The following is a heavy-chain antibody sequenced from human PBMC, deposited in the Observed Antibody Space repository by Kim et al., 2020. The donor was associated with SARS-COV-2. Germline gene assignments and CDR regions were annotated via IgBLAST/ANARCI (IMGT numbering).Heavy chain of an antibody. CDR2: IDPSDSYT. V-gene: IGHV5-10-1*01. CDR3: GRRYRSDWYVDY. D-gene: IGHD6-19*01. CDR1: GYSFSNSW. J-gene: IGHJ4*02. Sequence: GESLKISCKGSGYSFSNSWITWVRQMPGKGLEWMGRIDPSDSYTNYSPSFQGHVTISADTSIRTAYLQWSSLKASDTAIYYCGRRYRSDWYVDYWGQGTLVTVSS.